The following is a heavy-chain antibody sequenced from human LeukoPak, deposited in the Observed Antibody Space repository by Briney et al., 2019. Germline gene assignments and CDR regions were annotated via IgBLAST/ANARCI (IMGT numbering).Heavy chain of an antibody. CDR1: GFTFSGSA. D-gene: IGHD5-24*01. CDR2: IRSKANTYAT. J-gene: IGHJ6*02. V-gene: IGHV3-73*01. Sequence: PGRSLRLSCAASGFTFSGSAMHWVRQASGKGLEWVGRIRSKANTYATAYAASVKGKFTIPRDASKNTAYLQMNSLKTEDTAVYYCTRREIATTYYYYGMDVWGQGTTVTVSS. CDR3: TRREIATTYYYYGMDV.